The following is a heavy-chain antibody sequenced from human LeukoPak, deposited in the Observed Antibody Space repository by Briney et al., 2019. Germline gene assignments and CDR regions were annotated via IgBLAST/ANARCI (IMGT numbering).Heavy chain of an antibody. V-gene: IGHV4-39*01. CDR3: ARHYGSGSYYKAPFDY. D-gene: IGHD3-10*01. CDR2: IYYSGST. Sequence: GSLRLSCAASGFTFRNYWMSWVRQPPGKGLEWIGSIYYSGSTYYNPSLKSRVTISVDTSKNQFSLKLSSVTAADTAVYYCARHYGSGSYYKAPFDYWGQGTLVTVSS. CDR1: GFTFRNYW. J-gene: IGHJ4*02.